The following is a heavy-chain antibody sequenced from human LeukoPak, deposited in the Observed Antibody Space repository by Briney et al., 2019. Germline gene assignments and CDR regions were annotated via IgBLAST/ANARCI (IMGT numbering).Heavy chain of an antibody. Sequence: PSETLSLTCAVYGETFSGFYWSWIRQPPGKGLEWIGEINYSGSTNYNLSLKSRVTISVDTSKNQFSLNLNSVTAADTAVYYCARISTVTHQFDYWGQGMLVTVSS. V-gene: IGHV4-34*01. CDR1: GETFSGFY. CDR3: ARISTVTHQFDY. D-gene: IGHD4-17*01. CDR2: INYSGST. J-gene: IGHJ4*02.